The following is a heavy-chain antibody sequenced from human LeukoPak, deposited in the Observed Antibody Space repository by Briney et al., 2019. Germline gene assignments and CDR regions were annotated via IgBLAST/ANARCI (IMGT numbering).Heavy chain of an antibody. CDR1: GGSISSYY. Sequence: SETLSLTCTVSGGSISSYYWSWIRQPPGKGLEWIGYIYYSGSTNYNPSLKSRVTISVDTSKNQFSLKLSSVTAADTAVYYCSAGPYYDSSGYYPDAFDIWGQGTMVTVSS. J-gene: IGHJ3*02. CDR3: SAGPYYDSSGYYPDAFDI. V-gene: IGHV4-59*01. D-gene: IGHD3-22*01. CDR2: IYYSGST.